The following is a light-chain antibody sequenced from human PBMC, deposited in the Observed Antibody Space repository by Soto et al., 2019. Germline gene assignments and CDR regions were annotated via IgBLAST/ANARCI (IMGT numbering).Light chain of an antibody. CDR3: QQYGSSGT. V-gene: IGKV3-20*01. CDR2: GAS. CDR1: QSVSSSY. J-gene: IGKJ1*01. Sequence: EIVLTQSPGTLSLSPGDTATLSCRASQSVSSSYLAWYQQKPGQAPRLLIYGASSRATGIPDRFSGSGSGTDFTLTISRLEPEDFAVYYCQQYGSSGTFGQGTKVDIK.